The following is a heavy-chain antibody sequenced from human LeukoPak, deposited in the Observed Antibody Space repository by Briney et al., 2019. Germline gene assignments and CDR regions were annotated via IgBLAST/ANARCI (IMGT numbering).Heavy chain of an antibody. CDR2: IYYSGST. J-gene: IGHJ4*02. D-gene: IGHD6-6*01. Sequence: PSETLSLTCTVSGGSISSSSYYWGWIRQPPGKGLEWIGSIYYSGSTYYNPSLKSRVTISVDTSKNQFSLKLSSVTAADTAVYYCARQRIAARPDYFDYWGQGTLVTASS. CDR1: GGSISSSSYY. V-gene: IGHV4-39*01. CDR3: ARQRIAARPDYFDY.